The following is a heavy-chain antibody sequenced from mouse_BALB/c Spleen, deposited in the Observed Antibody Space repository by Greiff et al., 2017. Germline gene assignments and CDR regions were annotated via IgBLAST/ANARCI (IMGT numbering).Heavy chain of an antibody. CDR2: IRNKANGYTT. CDR3: ARFGTYAMDY. D-gene: IGHD1-1*02. CDR1: GFTFTDYY. V-gene: IGHV7-3*02. Sequence: DVKLVESGGGLVQPGGSLRLSCATSGFTFTDYYMSWVRQPPGKALEWLGFIRNKANGYTTEYSASVKGRFTISRDNSQSILYLQMNTLRAEDSATYYCARFGTYAMDYWGQGTSVTVSS. J-gene: IGHJ4*01.